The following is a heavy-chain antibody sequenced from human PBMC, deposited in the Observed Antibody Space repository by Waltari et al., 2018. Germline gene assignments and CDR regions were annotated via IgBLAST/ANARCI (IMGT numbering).Heavy chain of an antibody. CDR3: ARGDSVDY. D-gene: IGHD2-15*01. V-gene: IGHV3-21*04. Sequence: VQLQESGPGLVKPSETLSLTCTVSGGSISSHYWSWVRQAPGKGLEWVSSISGGSSYTYYADSVKGRFTISRDNVKNSLYLQMNSLRVEDTAVYYCARGDSVDYWGQGTLVTVSS. CDR1: GGSISSHY. J-gene: IGHJ4*02. CDR2: ISGGSSYT.